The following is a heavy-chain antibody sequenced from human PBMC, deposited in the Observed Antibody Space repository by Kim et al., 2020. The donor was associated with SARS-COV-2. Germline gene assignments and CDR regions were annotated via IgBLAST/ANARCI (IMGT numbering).Heavy chain of an antibody. V-gene: IGHV3-33*06. Sequence: GGSLRLSCAASRFTFSSYGLHWVRRAPGKGLEWVAVIWYDGSNKYHADSVKGRFTISRDNSKNTLYLQMNNLRAEDTAVYYCAKERRKYCSGGSCHLEYWGQGTLVTVSS. D-gene: IGHD2-15*01. CDR1: RFTFSSYG. J-gene: IGHJ4*02. CDR2: IWYDGSNK. CDR3: AKERRKYCSGGSCHLEY.